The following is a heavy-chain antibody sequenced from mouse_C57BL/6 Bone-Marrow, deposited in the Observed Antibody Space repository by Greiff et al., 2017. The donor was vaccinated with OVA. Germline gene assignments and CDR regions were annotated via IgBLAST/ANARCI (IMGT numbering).Heavy chain of an antibody. CDR1: GYTFTSYG. CDR3: ARKGAGSGYVAY. D-gene: IGHD3-2*02. V-gene: IGHV1-81*01. J-gene: IGHJ3*01. Sequence: VQLQQSGAELARPGASVKLSCKASGYTFTSYGISWVKQRTGQGLEWIGEIYPRSGNTYYNEKFKGKATLTADKSSSTAYMELRSLTSEDSAVYYCARKGAGSGYVAYWGQGTLVTVSA. CDR2: IYPRSGNT.